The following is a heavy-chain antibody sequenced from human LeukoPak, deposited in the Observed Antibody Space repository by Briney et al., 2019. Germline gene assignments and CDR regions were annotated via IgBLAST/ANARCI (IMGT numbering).Heavy chain of an antibody. V-gene: IGHV4-59*01. CDR3: ARVSYSGYDIYYFDY. J-gene: IGHJ4*02. CDR1: GASISSYY. CDR2: IYYSGST. Sequence: SQTLSLTCTVSGASISSYYCSWIRHPPGNGLEWLGYIYYSGSTNYNPSLKSRVTISVDTSKNQFSLKLSSVTAADTAVYYCARVSYSGYDIYYFDYWGQGTLVTVSS. D-gene: IGHD5-12*01.